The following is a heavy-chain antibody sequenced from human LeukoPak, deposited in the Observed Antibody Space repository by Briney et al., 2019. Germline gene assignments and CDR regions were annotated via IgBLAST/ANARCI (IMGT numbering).Heavy chain of an antibody. CDR2: IYYSGST. CDR1: GGSISSYY. CDR3: ARHSDSSGYPNWFDP. D-gene: IGHD3-22*01. Sequence: SETLSLTCTVSGGSISSYYWSWIRQPPGKGLEWIGYIYYSGSTNYNPSLKSRVTISVDTSKNQFSLKLSSVTAADTAVYYCARHSDSSGYPNWFDPWGQGTLVTGSS. J-gene: IGHJ5*02. V-gene: IGHV4-59*08.